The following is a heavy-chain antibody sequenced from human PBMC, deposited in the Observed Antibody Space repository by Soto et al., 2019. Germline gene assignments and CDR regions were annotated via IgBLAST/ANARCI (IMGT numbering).Heavy chain of an antibody. Sequence: QVKLEESGGGVVQPGRSLRLSCTASGFDFGRTGMHWVRQAPGKGLEWVAVMSFDGREKHYGDSVRGRFTVSRDNSNNTLYLQMNSLRTDDTGIYYCAKVAASSWHANWIAPWGQGTLVTVSS. CDR2: MSFDGREK. J-gene: IGHJ5*02. D-gene: IGHD6-13*01. V-gene: IGHV3-30*18. CDR1: GFDFGRTG. CDR3: AKVAASSWHANWIAP.